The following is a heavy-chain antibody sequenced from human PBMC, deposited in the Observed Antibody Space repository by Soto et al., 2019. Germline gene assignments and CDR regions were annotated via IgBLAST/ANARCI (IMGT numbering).Heavy chain of an antibody. D-gene: IGHD4-4*01. CDR1: GDRVSTYSAT. Sequence: QTLSLLYAICGDRVSTYSATWNWIRQSPSRGLEWLGRTYYRSKWFHDYAVSVRSRMNINPDTAKNQLSLHLDSVTPEDTAVYYCVRLIGNSWFDSWGQGTLVTVSS. CDR3: VRLIGNSWFDS. CDR2: TYYRSKWFH. V-gene: IGHV6-1*01. J-gene: IGHJ5*01.